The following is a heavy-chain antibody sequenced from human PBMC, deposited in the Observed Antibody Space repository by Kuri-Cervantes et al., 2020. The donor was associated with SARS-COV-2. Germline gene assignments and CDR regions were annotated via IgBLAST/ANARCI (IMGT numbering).Heavy chain of an antibody. CDR1: GDSISFGTYS. CDR2: IYHSGHT. D-gene: IGHD1-7*01. J-gene: IGHJ5*02. Sequence: SETLSLTCTVSGDSISFGTYSWTWIRQTPGKGLEWIGYIYHSGHTHYNPSLRGRVTMSVDTFKNQFSLKLNSVTAAGTAVYYCARDQNWNFGHGWFGPWGQGALVTVSS. CDR3: ARDQNWNFGHGWFGP. V-gene: IGHV4-30-2*01.